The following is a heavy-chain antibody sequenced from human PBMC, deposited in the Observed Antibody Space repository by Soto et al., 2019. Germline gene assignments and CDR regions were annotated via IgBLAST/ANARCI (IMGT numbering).Heavy chain of an antibody. Sequence: SETLSLTCSVSGGSISGSRHYWGWIRQPPGKCLEWIGNIYDSGSTFYNPSLSSRVTISVDTSKNQFSLKLSSVTAADTAVYYCARQTKDYYDTSGYYLNWGQGTLVTVYS. J-gene: IGHJ4*02. CDR1: GGSISGSRHY. CDR2: IYDSGST. D-gene: IGHD3-22*01. CDR3: ARQTKDYYDTSGYYLN. V-gene: IGHV4-39*01.